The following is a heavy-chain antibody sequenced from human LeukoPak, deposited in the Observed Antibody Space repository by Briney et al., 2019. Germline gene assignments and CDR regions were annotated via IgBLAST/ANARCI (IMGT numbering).Heavy chain of an antibody. CDR1: GFTFSTYW. CDR3: ARGPYHFDY. V-gene: IGHV3-74*01. J-gene: IGHJ4*02. CDR2: INSDGSST. Sequence: GRSLRLSCAASGFTFSTYWMHWVRQTPGKGLLWVSRINSDGSSTNYADSVKGRFTISRDNAKNTLYLQMNSLRAEDTAVYYCARGPYHFDYWGQGTLVTVSS.